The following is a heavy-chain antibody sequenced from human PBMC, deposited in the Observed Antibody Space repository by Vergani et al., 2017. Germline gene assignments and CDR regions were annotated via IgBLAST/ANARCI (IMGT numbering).Heavy chain of an antibody. D-gene: IGHD3-10*01. CDR1: DSSIMTNPY. V-gene: IGHV4-38-2*01. CDR2: IHHSGDT. J-gene: IGHJ6*02. Sequence: QVQRQTACPGRVKPAETLTLTCDVSDSSIMTNPYWGWFRQSPGKGLEWIGCIHHSGDTHYNSSLKSRVSISIVSSSKFSLSLTSVTAADTAIYYCARHRGAGCFFPSSYFYGIDVWGHGTTVTVSS. CDR3: ARHRGAGCFFPSSYFYGIDV.